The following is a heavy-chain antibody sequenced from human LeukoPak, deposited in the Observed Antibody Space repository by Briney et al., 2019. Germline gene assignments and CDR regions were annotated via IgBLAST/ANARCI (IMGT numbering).Heavy chain of an antibody. D-gene: IGHD3-16*02. CDR3: ARGGPPYYDYVWGSYRYEGPLEPIDY. Sequence: PGGSLRLSCAASAFTFSSYWMSWVRQAPGKGLEWVSSISSSSSYIYYADSVKGRFTISRDNAKNSLYLQMNSLRAEDTAVYYCARGGPPYYDYVWGSYRYEGPLEPIDYWGQGTLVTVSS. CDR1: AFTFSSYW. J-gene: IGHJ4*02. V-gene: IGHV3-21*01. CDR2: ISSSSSYI.